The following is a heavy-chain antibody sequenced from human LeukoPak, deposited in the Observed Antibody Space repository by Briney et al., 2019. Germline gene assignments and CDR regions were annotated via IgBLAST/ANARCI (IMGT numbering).Heavy chain of an antibody. D-gene: IGHD2-2*01. V-gene: IGHV3-23*01. CDR1: GFTFSSYA. J-gene: IGHJ4*02. CDR3: AKSPSRSAMCLGVDY. CDR2: ISGSGGST. Sequence: GGSLRLSCAASGFTFSSYAMSWARQAPGKGLEWVSAISGSGGSTYYADSVKGRFTISRDNCKNTLYLQMDSLRAEDTAVEYFAKSPSRSAMCLGVDYWGQGTLVAVSS.